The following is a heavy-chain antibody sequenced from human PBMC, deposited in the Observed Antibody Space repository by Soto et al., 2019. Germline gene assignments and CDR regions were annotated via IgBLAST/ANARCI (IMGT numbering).Heavy chain of an antibody. CDR2: ISSSGSTI. Sequence: GGSLRLSCAASGFTFRSYEMNWVRQAPGKGLEWVSYISSSGSTIHYADSVKGRFTISRDNAKNSLSLQMNSLRAEDTAVYYCARASVGVQEGWFDPWGQGTLVTVSS. J-gene: IGHJ5*02. CDR3: ARASVGVQEGWFDP. D-gene: IGHD1-26*01. V-gene: IGHV3-48*03. CDR1: GFTFRSYE.